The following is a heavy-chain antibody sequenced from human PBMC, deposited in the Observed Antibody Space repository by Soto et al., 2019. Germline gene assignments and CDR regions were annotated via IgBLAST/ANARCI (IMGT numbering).Heavy chain of an antibody. CDR2: ISSSSTI. V-gene: IGHV3-48*01. CDR1: GFTFSSYS. D-gene: IGHD3-16*01. CDR3: ARVHYGKLDY. Sequence: GGSLRLSCAASGFTFSSYSMNWVRQAPGKGLEWVSYISSSSTIYYADSVKGRFTISRDNAKNSLYLQMNSLRAEDTAVYYCARVHYGKLDYWGQGTLVTVSS. J-gene: IGHJ4*02.